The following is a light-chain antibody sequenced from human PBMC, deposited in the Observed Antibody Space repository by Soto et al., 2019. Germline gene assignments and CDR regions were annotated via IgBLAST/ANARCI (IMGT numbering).Light chain of an antibody. V-gene: IGKV1-8*01. CDR1: QGISSY. Sequence: SQMTQSPSTLSVSVGDIVTITCRASQGISSYLAWYQQKPGKAPKLLIYAASTLQSGVPSRFSGSGSGTDFTLTISCLQSEDFATYYCQQDYSYPRTFGQGTKVDI. CDR3: QQDYSYPRT. J-gene: IGKJ1*01. CDR2: AAS.